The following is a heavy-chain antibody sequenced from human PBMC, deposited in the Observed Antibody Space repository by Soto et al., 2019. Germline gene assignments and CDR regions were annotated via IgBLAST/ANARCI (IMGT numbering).Heavy chain of an antibody. D-gene: IGHD2-2*01. CDR3: ARQPTTADIDLWFEP. J-gene: IGHJ5*02. V-gene: IGHV4-39*01. CDR1: GGSISSSRSY. CDR2: IFYSGST. Sequence: QLQLQESGPGLVKASETLSLTCNVSGGSISSSRSYWAWIRQPPGKGLGWIANIFYSGSTYYNPSLASRVTVSVDTSKNQFSLKLSSVTAADTAVYYCARQPTTADIDLWFEPWGQGTLVTVSS.